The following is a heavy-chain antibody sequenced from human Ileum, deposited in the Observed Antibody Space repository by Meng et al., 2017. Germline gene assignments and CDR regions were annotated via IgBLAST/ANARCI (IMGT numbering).Heavy chain of an antibody. J-gene: IGHJ4*02. CDR3: ARVRCSITSCFADY. CDR2: IKQDGSEM. V-gene: IGHV3-7*01. CDR1: GFTFGSYW. Sequence: GGSLRLSCAASGFTFGSYWMSWVRQAPGKGLERVANIKQDGSEMYYVDSVKGRFTISGDNAKKSLFLQMNSLRAEDTAVYYCARVRCSITSCFADYWGQGTLVTVSS. D-gene: IGHD2-2*01.